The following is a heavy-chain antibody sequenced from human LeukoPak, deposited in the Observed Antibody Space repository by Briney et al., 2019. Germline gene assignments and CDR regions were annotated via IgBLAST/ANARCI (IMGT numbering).Heavy chain of an antibody. J-gene: IGHJ6*02. V-gene: IGHV4-59*01. CDR2: IYDSGST. Sequence: SETLSLTCTVSGGSSSSYYWSWIRQPPGKGLEWIGYIYDSGSTNYNPSLKSRVTISVDTPKNQFSLKLSSVIAADTAVYYCARWVYGSRRVVDVWGQGTTVTVSS. D-gene: IGHD3-10*01. CDR1: GGSSSSYY. CDR3: ARWVYGSRRVVDV.